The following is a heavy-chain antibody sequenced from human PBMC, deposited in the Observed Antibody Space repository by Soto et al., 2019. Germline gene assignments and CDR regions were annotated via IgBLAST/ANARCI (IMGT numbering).Heavy chain of an antibody. J-gene: IGHJ6*02. CDR2: LYWDDDK. Sequence: QITLKESGPTLVKPTQTLTLTCTFSGLSLRTTGVGVGWVRQPPGKALEWLALLYWDDDKRYSPSLKSRLTITKDTSEKQVVLTMTNTDTVDTATYYCVQSRCGGDCLQIYSSHSYCGVDVWGQGTTVTVSS. V-gene: IGHV2-5*02. CDR1: GLSLRTTGVG. CDR3: VQSRCGGDCLQIYSSHSYCGVDV. D-gene: IGHD2-21*02.